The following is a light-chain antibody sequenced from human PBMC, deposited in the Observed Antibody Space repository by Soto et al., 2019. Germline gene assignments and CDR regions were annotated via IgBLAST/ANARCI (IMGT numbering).Light chain of an antibody. J-gene: IGKJ5*01. Sequence: DIQLTQSPSLLSASVGDRVTITCRASQGIRSYLAWYQQKPGKVPKLLTYAASTLQSGVPSRFSGSESGTEFTLTISSLQPEDFVTYYCQQLNSYPITVGQGTRLEIK. V-gene: IGKV1-9*01. CDR2: AAS. CDR1: QGIRSY. CDR3: QQLNSYPIT.